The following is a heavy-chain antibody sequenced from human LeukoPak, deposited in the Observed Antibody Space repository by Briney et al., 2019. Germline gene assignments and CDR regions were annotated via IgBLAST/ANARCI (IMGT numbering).Heavy chain of an antibody. V-gene: IGHV3-11*01. Sequence: PGGSLSLSCAASGFTFSDYYMSWIRQAPGKGLEWVSYISSSGTTIYYADSVKGRFTISRDNAKNSLYLQMNSLRAEDTAVYYCARESYYYDSSGYYVYYFDYWGQGTLATVSS. CDR1: GFTFSDYY. J-gene: IGHJ4*02. CDR2: ISSSGTTI. D-gene: IGHD3-22*01. CDR3: ARESYYYDSSGYYVYYFDY.